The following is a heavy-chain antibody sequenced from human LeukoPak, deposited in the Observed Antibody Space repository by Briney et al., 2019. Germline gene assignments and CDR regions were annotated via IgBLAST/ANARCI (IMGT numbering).Heavy chain of an antibody. V-gene: IGHV3-23*01. CDR1: GITFSSYG. D-gene: IGHD2-15*01. Sequence: GGSLRLSCAASGITFSSYGMGWVRQAPGKGLEWVSSISSTGGTTYYADSVKGRFTISRDNSKNTLYLQMNSLRAEDTAIYYCAKNGDRGAYCTGGTCYPYFYYYMDVWGKGTTVTI. J-gene: IGHJ6*03. CDR3: AKNGDRGAYCTGGTCYPYFYYYMDV. CDR2: ISSTGGTT.